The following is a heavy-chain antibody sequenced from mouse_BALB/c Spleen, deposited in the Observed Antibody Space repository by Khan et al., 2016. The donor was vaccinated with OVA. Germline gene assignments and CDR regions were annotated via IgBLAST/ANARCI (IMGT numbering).Heavy chain of an antibody. CDR1: GYSITSDYA. CDR2: ISYSGST. D-gene: IGHD4-1*01. J-gene: IGHJ4*01. V-gene: IGHV3-2*02. CDR3: TSELGRYYAMDY. Sequence: EVQLQESGPGLVKPSQSLSLTCTVTGYSITSDYAWNWIRQFPGNKLEWMGYISYSGSTTYNPSLKRRIATTRDTSKNQFFLQLNSVTTETTGTSYCTSELGRYYAMDYWGQETSVTVSS.